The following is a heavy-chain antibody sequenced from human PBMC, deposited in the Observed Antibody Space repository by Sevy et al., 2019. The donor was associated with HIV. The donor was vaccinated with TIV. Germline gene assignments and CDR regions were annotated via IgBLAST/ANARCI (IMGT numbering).Heavy chain of an antibody. V-gene: IGHV3-23*01. D-gene: IGHD1-20*01. CDR1: GFTFSSYA. CDR2: ISGSGGST. Sequence: GGSLRLSCAASGFTFSSYAMSWVRQAPGKGLEWVSAISGSGGSTYYADSVKGRFTISRDNSKNTLYLQMNSLRAEDTAVYYCAKDGYKPSVGDENYYYYYMDVWGKETTVTVSS. J-gene: IGHJ6*03. CDR3: AKDGYKPSVGDENYYYYYMDV.